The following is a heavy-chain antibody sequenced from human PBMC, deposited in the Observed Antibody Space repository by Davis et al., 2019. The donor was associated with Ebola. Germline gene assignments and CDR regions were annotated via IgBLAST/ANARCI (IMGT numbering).Heavy chain of an antibody. CDR2: LGTSADT. J-gene: IGHJ2*01. D-gene: IGHD2-21*02. CDR1: GFIFRSYV. CDR3: VRDPALVVTGGGWFFGL. Sequence: GGSLRLSCAASGFIFRSYVMSWVRQAPGKGLEWVSTLGTSADTYYADSVKGRFTISRDNSRNTLYLQMNGLRAEDTAVYYCVRDPALVVTGGGWFFGLWGRGTLVTVSS. V-gene: IGHV3-23*01.